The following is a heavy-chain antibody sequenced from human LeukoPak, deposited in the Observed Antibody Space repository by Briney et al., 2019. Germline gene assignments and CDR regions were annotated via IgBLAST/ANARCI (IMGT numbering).Heavy chain of an antibody. J-gene: IGHJ4*02. D-gene: IGHD4-17*01. Sequence: PGGSLRLSCAASGFTVSSNYMSWVRQAPGKGLEWVSVIYSGGSTYYADSVKGRFTISRDNSKNTLYLQMNSLRAEDTAVYYCARDAVNDYGDYRVNWGQGTLVTVSS. CDR1: GFTVSSNY. CDR3: ARDAVNDYGDYRVN. V-gene: IGHV3-53*01. CDR2: IYSGGST.